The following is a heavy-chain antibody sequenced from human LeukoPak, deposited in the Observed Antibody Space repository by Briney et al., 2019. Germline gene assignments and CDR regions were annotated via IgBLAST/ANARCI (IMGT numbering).Heavy chain of an antibody. Sequence: SETLSLTCTVSGGSITSYYWSWIRQPPGKGLEWIGSIYYSGSTNYSPSLKSRVTISIDTSKNQFSLKLTSVTAADTAVYYCARGFADSRGYLLSYFDYWGQGTLVTVSS. J-gene: IGHJ4*02. CDR2: IYYSGST. CDR1: GGSITSYY. D-gene: IGHD3-22*01. CDR3: ARGFADSRGYLLSYFDY. V-gene: IGHV4-59*01.